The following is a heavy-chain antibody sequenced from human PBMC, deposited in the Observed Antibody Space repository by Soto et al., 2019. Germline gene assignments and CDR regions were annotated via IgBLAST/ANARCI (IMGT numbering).Heavy chain of an antibody. V-gene: IGHV3-11*03. CDR2: ISSSSSYT. CDR1: GFTFSDYY. Sequence: GGSLRLCYAAAGFTFSDYYMSWIRQAPGKGLGWVSYISSSSSYTNYADSVKGRFTISRDNAKNSLYLQMNSLRAEDTAVYFCANDPGRAAAGGAFAIRGHGTIVPVSS. CDR3: ANDPGRAAAGGAFAI. D-gene: IGHD6-13*01. J-gene: IGHJ3*02.